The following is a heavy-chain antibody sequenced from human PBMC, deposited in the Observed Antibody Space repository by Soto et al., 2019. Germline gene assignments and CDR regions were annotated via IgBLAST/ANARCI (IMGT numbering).Heavy chain of an antibody. J-gene: IGHJ1*01. Sequence: GGTLRLSCAASGFTLTNYAMSWARQAPGKGLEWVSSISDDGGTTYYADSVKGRFTISRDNSKNTLYLQMNSLRAEDTATYCSYAYFYGNSGYKGGCGQGALVTVSS. V-gene: IGHV3-23*01. CDR3: YAYFYGNSGYKGG. CDR1: GFTLTNYA. CDR2: ISDDGGTT. D-gene: IGHD3-16*01.